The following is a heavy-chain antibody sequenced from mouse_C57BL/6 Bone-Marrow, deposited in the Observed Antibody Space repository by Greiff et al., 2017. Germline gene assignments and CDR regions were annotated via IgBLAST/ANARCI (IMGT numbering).Heavy chain of an antibody. Sequence: VKLMESGAELARPGASVKLSCKASGYTFTSYGISWVKQRTGQGLEWIGEIYPRSGNTYYNEKFKGKATLTADKSSSTAYMELRSLTSEDSAVYFCARGQLRLRPFFAYWGQGTLVTVSA. CDR2: IYPRSGNT. V-gene: IGHV1-81*01. CDR3: ARGQLRLRPFFAY. J-gene: IGHJ3*01. CDR1: GYTFTSYG. D-gene: IGHD3-2*02.